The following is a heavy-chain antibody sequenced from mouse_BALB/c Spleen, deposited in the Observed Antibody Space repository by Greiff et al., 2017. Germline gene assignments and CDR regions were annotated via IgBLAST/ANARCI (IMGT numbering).Heavy chain of an antibody. V-gene: IGHV1-54*01. J-gene: IGHJ1*01. CDR1: GYAFTNYL. CDR3: ARGLYGNYWYFDV. Sequence: VQLQQSGAELVRPGTSVKVSCKASGYAFTNYLIEWVKQRPGQGLEWIGVINPGSGGTNYNEKFKGKATLTADKSSSTAYMQLSSLTSDDSAVYFCARGLYGNYWYFDVWGAGTTVTVSS. CDR2: INPGSGGT. D-gene: IGHD2-1*01.